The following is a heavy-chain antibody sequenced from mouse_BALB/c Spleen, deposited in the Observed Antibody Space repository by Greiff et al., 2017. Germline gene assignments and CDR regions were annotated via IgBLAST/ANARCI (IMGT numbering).Heavy chain of an antibody. J-gene: IGHJ2*01. Sequence: EVNVVESGGGLVKPGGSLKLSCAASGFTFSSYAMSWVRQTPEKRLEWVASISSGGSTYYPDSVKGRFTISRDNARNILYLQMSSLRSEDTAMYYCARGGKLYYYFDYWGQGTTLTVSS. V-gene: IGHV5-6-5*01. D-gene: IGHD2-12*01. CDR1: GFTFSSYA. CDR3: ARGGKLYYYFDY. CDR2: ISSGGST.